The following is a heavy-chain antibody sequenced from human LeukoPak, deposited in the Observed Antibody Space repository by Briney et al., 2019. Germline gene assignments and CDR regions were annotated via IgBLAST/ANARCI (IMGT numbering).Heavy chain of an antibody. CDR3: GRGRPEPH. Sequence: GGSLRLSCVASGFTFSSYWMSWVRQAPGKGLEWVANINQDGSEKYYVDSVKGRFTISRDNAKNSVYLQMNSLRAEDTAVYYWGRGRPEPHWGQGTLVTVSS. V-gene: IGHV3-7*01. CDR2: INQDGSEK. CDR1: GFTFSSYW. J-gene: IGHJ4*02.